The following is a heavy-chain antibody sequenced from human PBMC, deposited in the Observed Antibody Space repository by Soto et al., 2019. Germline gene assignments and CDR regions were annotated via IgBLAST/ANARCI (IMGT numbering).Heavy chain of an antibody. CDR2: ISYIGNT. D-gene: IGHD4-17*01. J-gene: IGHJ5*02. Sequence: SETLSLTCTVSGGSVTSGSYFWNWVRQPPGKGLEWIGYISYIGNTDYNPSLKSRVTISVDTSKNQFSLKLNSLTPADTAVYYCGRRNSGGNWFDPWGPGTLVTVSS. CDR1: GGSVTSGSYF. CDR3: GRRNSGGNWFDP. V-gene: IGHV4-61*01.